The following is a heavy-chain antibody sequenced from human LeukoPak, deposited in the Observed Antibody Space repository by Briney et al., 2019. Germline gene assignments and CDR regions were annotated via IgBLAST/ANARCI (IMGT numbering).Heavy chain of an antibody. CDR3: ARGEYYFDY. V-gene: IGHV3-33*01. CDR1: GFNFSSYG. J-gene: IGHJ4*02. Sequence: GRSLRLSCAASGFNFSSYGMHWVRQAPGKGLEWVTSIWFDGSNIHYADSVKGRVIISRDNSKSALYLQMNSLRAEDTAIYYCARGEYYFDYWGQGTLVTVSS. CDR2: IWFDGSNI.